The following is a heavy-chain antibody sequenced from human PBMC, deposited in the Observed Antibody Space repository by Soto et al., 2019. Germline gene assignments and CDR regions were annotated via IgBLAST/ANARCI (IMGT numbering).Heavy chain of an antibody. CDR2: ISAYNGNT. V-gene: IGHV1-18*04. CDR1: GYTFTSYG. Sequence: QVQLVQSGAEVKKPGASVKVSCKASGYTFTSYGISWVRQAPGQGLEWMGWISAYNGNTNYAQKLQGRVTMTTDTSTSAAYTELRSLRSADRAVYYCARDFDGLVAGTMVYWGQGTLVPVSS. CDR3: ARDFDGLVAGTMVY. D-gene: IGHD1-1*01. J-gene: IGHJ4*02.